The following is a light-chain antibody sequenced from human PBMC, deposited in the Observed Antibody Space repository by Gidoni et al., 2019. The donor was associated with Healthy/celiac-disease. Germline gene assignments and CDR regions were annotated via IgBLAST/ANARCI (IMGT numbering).Light chain of an antibody. CDR2: AAS. CDR3: QQSYSNLVT. CDR1: QSISSY. Sequence: DIQMTQPPTSLSASVGDRVTITCRASQSISSYSYWYQQKPGKAPKLLIYAASSLQSGVPSRFSGSGAGTNFSITISSLQPEDFATYYCQQSYSNLVTFGQGTKLEIK. V-gene: IGKV1-39*01. J-gene: IGKJ2*01.